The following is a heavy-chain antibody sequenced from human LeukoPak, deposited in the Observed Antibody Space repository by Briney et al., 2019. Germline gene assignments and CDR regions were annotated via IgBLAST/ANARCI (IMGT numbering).Heavy chain of an antibody. Sequence: PGGSLRLSCAASGFTFSSYSMNWVRQAPGKGLEWVSSISSSSSYIYYADSVKGRFTISGDNAKNSLYLQMNSLRAEDTAVYYCARDFELEQDYYGMDVWGQGTTVTVSS. CDR1: GFTFSSYS. J-gene: IGHJ6*02. CDR3: ARDFELEQDYYGMDV. V-gene: IGHV3-21*01. D-gene: IGHD1/OR15-1a*01. CDR2: ISSSSSYI.